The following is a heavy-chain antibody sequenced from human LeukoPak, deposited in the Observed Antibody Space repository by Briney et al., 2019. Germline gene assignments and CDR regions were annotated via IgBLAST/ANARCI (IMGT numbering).Heavy chain of an antibody. CDR3: ARDSSLAAAGSRTGFDY. CDR1: GYTFTSYG. D-gene: IGHD6-13*01. CDR2: ISGYNGST. Sequence: GASVKVSCKASGYTFTSYGITWVRQAPGQGLEWMGWISGYNGSTDFALKVQGRVTMTTDTTTSTAHMELRSLRSDDTAVYYCARDSSLAAAGSRTGFDYWGQGTLVTVSS. V-gene: IGHV1-18*01. J-gene: IGHJ4*02.